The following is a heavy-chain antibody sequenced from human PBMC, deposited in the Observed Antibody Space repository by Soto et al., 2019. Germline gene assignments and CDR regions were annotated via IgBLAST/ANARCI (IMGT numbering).Heavy chain of an antibody. V-gene: IGHV4-39*01. CDR2: IYYTGMT. D-gene: IGHD6-13*01. J-gene: IGHJ4*02. Sequence: QLQLQESGPGLVKPSETLSLTCTVSGTSISSTNYYWGWIRQPPGKGLEWITSIYYTGMTYYNPSLKSRVTIAVDTSKNQFSLKLSSVTAADRAVYYCATGPSSSNCYRQFDYLGQGTLVTVSS. CDR1: GTSISSTNYY. CDR3: ATGPSSSNCYRQFDY.